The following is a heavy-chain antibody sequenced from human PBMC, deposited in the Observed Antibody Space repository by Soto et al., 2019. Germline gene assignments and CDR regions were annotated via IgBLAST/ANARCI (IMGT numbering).Heavy chain of an antibody. CDR3: ARGSSCSGTTCYGRAFDI. D-gene: IGHD2-2*01. V-gene: IGHV3-23*01. Sequence: GGSLRLSCAASGFTFSSYSINWVRQTPGKGLEWVSAVTGAGDKTYYADSVKGRFTISRDNSKNALYLQMNSLSADDTAVYYCARGSSCSGTTCYGRAFDIWGQGTMVTVSS. CDR2: VTGAGDKT. CDR1: GFTFSSYS. J-gene: IGHJ3*02.